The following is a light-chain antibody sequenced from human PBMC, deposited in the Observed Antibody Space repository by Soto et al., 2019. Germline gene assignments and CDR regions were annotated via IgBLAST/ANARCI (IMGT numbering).Light chain of an antibody. J-gene: IGKJ1*01. Sequence: DIVMTQSPDSLAVSLGERATINCKSSQRVLYSSSNKNYLAWYQQKPGQPPKLLIYWASTRESGVPDRVSGSGSGTDFTLTISSLQAEDVAVYYGQQYCSSPWTFGQGTKVEIK. V-gene: IGKV4-1*01. CDR1: QRVLYSSSNKNY. CDR3: QQYCSSPWT. CDR2: WAS.